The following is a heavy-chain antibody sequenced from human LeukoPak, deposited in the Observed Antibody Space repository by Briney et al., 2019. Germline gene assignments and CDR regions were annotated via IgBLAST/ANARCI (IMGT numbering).Heavy chain of an antibody. D-gene: IGHD6-13*01. V-gene: IGHV1-2*02. J-gene: IGHJ4*02. CDR1: GYTFTGYY. CDR2: INPNNGGT. Sequence: ASVKVSCKASGYTFTGYYMHWVRQAPGQGLEWMGWINPNNGGTNYAQKFQGRVTMTRDTSISTAYMELSSLRSDDTAVYYCARVRPIAAAGFDYWGQGTLVTVSS. CDR3: ARVRPIAAAGFDY.